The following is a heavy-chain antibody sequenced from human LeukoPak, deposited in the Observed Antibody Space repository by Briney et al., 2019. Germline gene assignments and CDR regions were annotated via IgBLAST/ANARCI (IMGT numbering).Heavy chain of an antibody. J-gene: IGHJ3*02. CDR3: ARGRITMIVLGAGAFDI. CDR2: INQSGST. Sequence: PSETLSLTCAVYGGSFSGYYWSWIRQPPGKGLEWIGEINQSGSTNYNPSLKSRVTILVDMSMNHFSLKLSSVTAADTAVYYCARGRITMIVLGAGAFDIWGQGTMVTVSS. V-gene: IGHV4-34*01. D-gene: IGHD3-22*01. CDR1: GGSFSGYY.